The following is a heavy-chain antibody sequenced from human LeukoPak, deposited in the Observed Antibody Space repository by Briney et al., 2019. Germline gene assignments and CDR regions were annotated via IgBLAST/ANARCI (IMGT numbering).Heavy chain of an antibody. J-gene: IGHJ6*02. Sequence: PGGSLRLSCAASGFTFSSYWMTWVRQAPGKGLEWVAVISYDGSNKYYADSVKGRFTISRDNSKNTLYLQMNSLRAEDTAVYYCARDRWQWLGLGRSMDVWGQGTTVTVSS. D-gene: IGHD6-19*01. CDR2: ISYDGSNK. CDR3: ARDRWQWLGLGRSMDV. CDR1: GFTFSSYW. V-gene: IGHV3-30*03.